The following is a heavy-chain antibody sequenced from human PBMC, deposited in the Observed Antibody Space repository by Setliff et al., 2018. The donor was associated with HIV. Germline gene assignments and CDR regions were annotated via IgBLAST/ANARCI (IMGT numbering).Heavy chain of an antibody. V-gene: IGHV4-4*07. D-gene: IGHD3-10*01. CDR2: IYYVGWS. CDR1: GASLQSYY. CDR3: ARSIHGGGSEPFDT. Sequence: PSETLSLTCTVSGASLQSYYWSWIRQPAGKGLQWIGRIYYVGWSKYNPSLEDRVTMSVDTSNNQFSLGLRSVTAADTAIYYCARSIHGGGSEPFDTWGQGILVTVSS. J-gene: IGHJ5*02.